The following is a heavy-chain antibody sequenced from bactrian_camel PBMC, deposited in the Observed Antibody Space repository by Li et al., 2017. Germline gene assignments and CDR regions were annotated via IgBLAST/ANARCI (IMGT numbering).Heavy chain of an antibody. D-gene: IGHD8*01. CDR2: IETGARST. V-gene: IGHV3S31*01. J-gene: IGHJ4*01. CDR1: GYTSSTNC. CDR3: AARRGYFRGNWKGFNY. Sequence: DVQLVESGGGSVPTGGSLRLSCAAPGYTSSTNCISWFRQAPGKEREGVAAIETGARSTYYADSVKGRFTISRDNAENTIYLQMNNLKPEDTAVYYCAARRGYFRGNWKGFNYWGQGTQVTVS.